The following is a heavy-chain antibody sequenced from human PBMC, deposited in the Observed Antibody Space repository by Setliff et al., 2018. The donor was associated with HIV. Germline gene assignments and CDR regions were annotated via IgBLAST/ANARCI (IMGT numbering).Heavy chain of an antibody. Sequence: GGSLRLSCTASGFAFSTFAMHWVRQAPGKGLEWVAVIWYDGNKKDYGDSVKGRFTISRDNSKNTLYLQMNTLRAEDTAIYYCAKQMKSMGPYDGFDIWGQGTMVTVSS. V-gene: IGHV3-33*06. CDR2: IWYDGNKK. CDR3: AKQMKSMGPYDGFDI. J-gene: IGHJ3*02. CDR1: GFAFSTFA. D-gene: IGHD3-10*01.